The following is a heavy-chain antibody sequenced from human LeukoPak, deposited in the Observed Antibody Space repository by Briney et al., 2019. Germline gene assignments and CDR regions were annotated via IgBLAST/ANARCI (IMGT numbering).Heavy chain of an antibody. Sequence: PGGSLRLACAASGFTFSTYYMTWVRQAPGKGLEWVANINQDGGEKYYVDSVKGRFTISRDNSKNTQSLQMNSLRAEDTAVYYCAKDDDWGRYKHWGQGTLVTVSS. CDR3: AKDDDWGRYKH. D-gene: IGHD3-16*01. J-gene: IGHJ1*01. CDR1: GFTFSTYY. V-gene: IGHV3-7*03. CDR2: INQDGGEK.